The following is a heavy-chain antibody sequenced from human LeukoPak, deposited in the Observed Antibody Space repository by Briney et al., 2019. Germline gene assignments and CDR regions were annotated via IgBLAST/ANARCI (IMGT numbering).Heavy chain of an antibody. Sequence: GGSLRLSCAASGFTFSDYYMSWIRQAPGKGLEWLSYICTSSTYTNYPDSVNGRFTISRDNAKNSHYLQMNSQRDDDTAVYYCARDGQGGPSTMPFDSWGQGTLVTVSS. CDR3: ARDGQGGPSTMPFDS. J-gene: IGHJ4*02. CDR2: ICTSSTYT. D-gene: IGHD2-2*01. CDR1: GFTFSDYY. V-gene: IGHV3-11*05.